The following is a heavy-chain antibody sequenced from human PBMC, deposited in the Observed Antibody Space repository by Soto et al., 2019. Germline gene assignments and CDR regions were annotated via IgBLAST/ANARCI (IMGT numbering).Heavy chain of an antibody. J-gene: IGHJ5*02. V-gene: IGHV4-59*08. CDR3: ARLDLPNWFDP. CDR1: GGSISSYC. CDR2: IYYSGST. Sequence: SETLSLTCAVAGGSISSYCWSWIRQPPGKGLEWIGYIYYSGSTNYNPSLKSRVTISVDTSKNQFSLKLSSVTAADTAVYYCARLDLPNWFDPWGQGTLVTVSS.